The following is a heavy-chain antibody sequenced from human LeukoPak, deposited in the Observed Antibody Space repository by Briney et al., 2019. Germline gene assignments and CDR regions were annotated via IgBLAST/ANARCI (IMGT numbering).Heavy chain of an antibody. Sequence: PGGSLRLSCTTSGFTFGNYWMSWVRQAPGKGLEWVANIKQDGSEIRYVDSVKGRFTISRDNAKNSLYLQMNSLRADDTAVYFCAREGRDLDYWGQGALVTVSS. CDR1: GFTFGNYW. CDR3: AREGRDLDY. V-gene: IGHV3-7*01. J-gene: IGHJ4*02. CDR2: IKQDGSEI.